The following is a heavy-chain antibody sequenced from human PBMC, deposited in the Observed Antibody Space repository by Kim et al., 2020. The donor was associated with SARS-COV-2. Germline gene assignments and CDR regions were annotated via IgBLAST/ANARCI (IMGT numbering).Heavy chain of an antibody. CDR2: INHDGSST. CDR1: GFTFTSYW. Sequence: GGSLRLSCAASGFTFTSYWMHWVRQAPGKGLVWVSRINHDGSSTDYANSVKGRFTISRDNARNTLYLQMNSLTVEDTAVYFCARDLWGGPGYWGQGALVT. V-gene: IGHV3-74*01. CDR3: ARDLWGGPGY. D-gene: IGHD3-16*01. J-gene: IGHJ4*02.